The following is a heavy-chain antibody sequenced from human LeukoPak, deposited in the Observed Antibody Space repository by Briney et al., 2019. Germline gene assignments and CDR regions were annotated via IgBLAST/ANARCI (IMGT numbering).Heavy chain of an antibody. CDR2: ICSSSSYI. V-gene: IGHV3-21*01. CDR3: ARELELRFEGIDY. J-gene: IGHJ4*02. CDR1: GFTFSSYS. D-gene: IGHD1-7*01. Sequence: GGSLRLSCAASGFTFSSYSMNWVRQAPGKGLECVSSICSSSSYIYYADSVKGRFTISRDNAKNSLYLQMNSLRAEDTAVYYCARELELRFEGIDYWGQGTLVTVSS.